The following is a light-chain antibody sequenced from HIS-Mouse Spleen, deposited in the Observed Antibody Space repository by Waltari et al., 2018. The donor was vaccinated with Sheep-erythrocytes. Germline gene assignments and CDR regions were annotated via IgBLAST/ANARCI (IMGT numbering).Light chain of an antibody. CDR1: SSDVGGYNY. V-gene: IGLV2-11*01. J-gene: IGLJ2*01. CDR3: QAWDSSIVV. Sequence: QSALTQPRSVSGSPGQSVTISCTGTSSDVGGYNYVSWYQQHPGKAPKLMIYDVSKRPSAVPDRFSGSKSGNTASLTISGLQAEDEADYYCQAWDSSIVVFGGGTKLTVL. CDR2: DVS.